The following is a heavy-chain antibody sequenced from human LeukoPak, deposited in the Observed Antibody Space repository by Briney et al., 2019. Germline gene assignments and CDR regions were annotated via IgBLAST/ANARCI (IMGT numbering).Heavy chain of an antibody. CDR3: ASRITMVRGVRLGSFDY. CDR1: GGSFRGYY. Sequence: KPSETLSLTCAVYGGSFRGYYWSWIRQPPRKGLEWIGEINHSGSTNYNPSLKSRVTISVDTSKNQFSLKLSSVTAADTAVYYCASRITMVRGVRLGSFDYWGQGTLVTVSS. J-gene: IGHJ4*02. D-gene: IGHD3-10*01. CDR2: INHSGST. V-gene: IGHV4-34*01.